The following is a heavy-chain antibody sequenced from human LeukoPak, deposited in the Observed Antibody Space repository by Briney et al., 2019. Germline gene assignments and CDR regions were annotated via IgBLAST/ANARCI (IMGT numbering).Heavy chain of an antibody. Sequence: GGSLRLSCAAPGFTVSSNYMSWVRQAPGKGLEWVSVIYSGGSTYYADSVKGRFTISRHNSKNTLYLQMNSLRAEDTAVYYCARGLNRNAVGSDYWGQGTLVTVSS. CDR3: ARGLNRNAVGSDY. J-gene: IGHJ4*02. CDR1: GFTVSSNY. D-gene: IGHD1-14*01. CDR2: IYSGGST. V-gene: IGHV3-53*04.